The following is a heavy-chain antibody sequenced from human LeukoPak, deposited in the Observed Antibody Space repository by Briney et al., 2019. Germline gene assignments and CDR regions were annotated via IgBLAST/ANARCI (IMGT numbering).Heavy chain of an antibody. CDR2: ISGSSATI. V-gene: IGHV3-48*02. CDR3: ARRGYCSVDSCFPFDY. D-gene: IGHD2-15*01. CDR1: GFAFSSNS. J-gene: IGHJ4*02. Sequence: PGGSLRLSCAVSGFAFSSNSMSWVRQAPGKGLEWVSYISGSSATIYYADSVKGRFTISRDNAKNSLYLQMNSLRDEDTAVYYCARRGYCSVDSCFPFDYWGQGSLVTVSS.